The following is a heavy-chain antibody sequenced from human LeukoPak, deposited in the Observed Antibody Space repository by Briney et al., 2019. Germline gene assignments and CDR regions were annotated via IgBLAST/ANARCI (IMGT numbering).Heavy chain of an antibody. V-gene: IGHV3-23*01. CDR2: ISGSGGST. CDR1: GFTFSSYA. CDR3: SKSPSQDY. D-gene: IGHD2-2*01. Sequence: PGGSLRLSCAASGFTFSSYAMSWVRQAPGKGLEWVSTISGSGGSTYYADSVKGRSTVSRDNSKNTLSLQMNSLRAEDTAVYYCSKSPSQDYWGQGTLVTVSS. J-gene: IGHJ4*02.